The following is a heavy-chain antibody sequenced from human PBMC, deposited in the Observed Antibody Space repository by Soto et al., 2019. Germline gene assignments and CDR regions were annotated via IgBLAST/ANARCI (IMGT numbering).Heavy chain of an antibody. CDR2: ISSSSSYI. D-gene: IGHD1-1*01. CDR1: GFTFSSYS. Sequence: GGSLRLSCAASGFTFSSYSMNWVRQAPGKGLEWVSSISSSSSYIYYADSVKGRFTISRDNAKNSLYLQMNSLRAEDKAVYYCARGSRAPTYKNGGSTTGTTAAFDIWGQGTMVTVSS. V-gene: IGHV3-21*01. CDR3: ARGSRAPTYKNGGSTTGTTAAFDI. J-gene: IGHJ3*02.